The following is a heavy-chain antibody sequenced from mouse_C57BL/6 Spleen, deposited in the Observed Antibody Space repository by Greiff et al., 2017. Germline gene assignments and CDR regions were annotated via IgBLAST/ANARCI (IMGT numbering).Heavy chain of an antibody. D-gene: IGHD1-1*01. CDR3: ATTVVATEAMDD. J-gene: IGHJ4*01. CDR1: GYSFTGYY. CDR2: INPSTGGT. V-gene: IGHV1-42*01. Sequence: EVQLQQSGPELVKPGASVKISCKASGYSFTGYYMNWVKQSPEKSLEWIGEINPSTGGTTYNQKFKAKATLTVDKSSSTAYMQLKSLTSEDSAVYYCATTVVATEAMDDWGQGTSVTVSS.